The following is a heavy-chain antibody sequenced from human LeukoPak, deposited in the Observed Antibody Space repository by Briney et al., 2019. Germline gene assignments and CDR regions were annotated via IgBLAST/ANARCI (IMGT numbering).Heavy chain of an antibody. Sequence: GGSLRLSCAASGFTFSSYAMSWVRQAPGKGLEWVSAISGSGGSTYYADSVKGRFTISRDNSKNTLYLQMNSPRAEDTAVYYCAKGPTIFGVAQEYDYWGQGTLVTVSS. CDR1: GFTFSSYA. CDR3: AKGPTIFGVAQEYDY. CDR2: ISGSGGST. J-gene: IGHJ4*02. D-gene: IGHD3-3*01. V-gene: IGHV3-23*01.